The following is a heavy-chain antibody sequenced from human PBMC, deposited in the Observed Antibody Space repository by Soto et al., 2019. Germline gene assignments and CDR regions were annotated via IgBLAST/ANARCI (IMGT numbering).Heavy chain of an antibody. CDR3: AGTTVTLGYFDY. J-gene: IGHJ4*02. V-gene: IGHV1-46*01. Sequence: ASVKVSCKASGYTFTSYYMHWVRQAPGQGLEWMGIINPSGGSTSYAQKFQGRVTMTRDTSTSTVYMELSSLRSEDTAVYYCAGTTVTLGYFDYWGQGTLVPVSS. CDR2: INPSGGST. CDR1: GYTFTSYY. D-gene: IGHD4-4*01.